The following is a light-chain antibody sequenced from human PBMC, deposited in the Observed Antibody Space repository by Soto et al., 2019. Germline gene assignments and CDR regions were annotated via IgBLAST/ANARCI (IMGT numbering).Light chain of an antibody. Sequence: QAVVTQEPSLTVSPGGTFTLTCGSSTGAVSSGHYPYWFQQKPGQAPRTLIYDTSNKHSWTPARFSGSLLGGKAALTLSGAHPEDEAEYYCLLSYSGARLHXVFGTGTKVTVL. CDR1: TGAVSSGHY. J-gene: IGLJ1*01. CDR2: DTS. CDR3: LLSYSGARLHXV. V-gene: IGLV7-46*01.